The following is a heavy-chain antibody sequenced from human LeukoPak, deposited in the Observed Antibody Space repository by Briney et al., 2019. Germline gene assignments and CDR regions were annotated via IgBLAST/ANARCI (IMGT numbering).Heavy chain of an antibody. V-gene: IGHV3-23*01. J-gene: IGHJ4*02. CDR1: GFTFNTYA. D-gene: IGHD2-21*02. CDR3: AQGGHDFNPFYY. Sequence: GGSLRLSCAASGFTFNTYATGWVRQAPGEGLEWVSSIKGGGGDPFYADSVRGRFTISRDKSKNTMYLSLNSLRAEDTAVYFCAQGGHDFNPFYYWGQGTLVTVSS. CDR2: IKGGGGDP.